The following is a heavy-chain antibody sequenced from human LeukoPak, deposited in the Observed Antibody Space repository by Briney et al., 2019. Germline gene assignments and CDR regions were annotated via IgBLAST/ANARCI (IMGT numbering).Heavy chain of an antibody. J-gene: IGHJ4*02. CDR2: IYTSGST. CDR1: GGSISSGSYY. V-gene: IGHV4-61*02. Sequence: PSETLSLTCTVSGGSISSGSYYWSWIRQPAGKGLEWIVRIYTSGSTNYNPSLKSRVTISVDTSKNQFSLKLSSVTAADTAVYYCAGLRYYYDSSGPYYFDYWGQGTLVTVSS. D-gene: IGHD3-22*01. CDR3: AGLRYYYDSSGPYYFDY.